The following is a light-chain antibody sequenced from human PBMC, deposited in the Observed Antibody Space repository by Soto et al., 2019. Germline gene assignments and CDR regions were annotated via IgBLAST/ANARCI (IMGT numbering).Light chain of an antibody. Sequence: QSVLTQPPSVSGAPGQRVTISCTGSTSNIGAGYEVHWYQQLPGTAPKLLVSGHNIRPSGVPDRFSGFKSGASASLVITGLQAEDEADYYCQSYDNSLSGFYVFGTATKLTVL. CDR2: GHN. J-gene: IGLJ1*01. CDR1: TSNIGAGYE. CDR3: QSYDNSLSGFYV. V-gene: IGLV1-40*01.